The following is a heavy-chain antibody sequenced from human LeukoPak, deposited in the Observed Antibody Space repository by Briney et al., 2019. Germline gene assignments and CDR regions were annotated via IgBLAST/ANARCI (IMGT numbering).Heavy chain of an antibody. CDR3: ARRGVTTGYFDY. CDR1: GYSFTTYW. Sequence: GESLRISCKGSGYSFTTYWISWVRQMPGKGLEWMGNIYPGDSDTRYSPSFQGQVTISADKSISTAYLQWSSLKASDAAIYYCARRGVTTGYFDYWGQGILVTVSS. D-gene: IGHD4-17*01. V-gene: IGHV5-51*01. CDR2: IYPGDSDT. J-gene: IGHJ4*02.